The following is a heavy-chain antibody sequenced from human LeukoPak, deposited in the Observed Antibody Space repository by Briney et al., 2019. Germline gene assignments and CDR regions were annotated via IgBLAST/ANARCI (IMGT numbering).Heavy chain of an antibody. D-gene: IGHD6-19*01. V-gene: IGHV1-69*13. CDR3: AGGSGWDAFDI. Sequence: SVKVSCKASGYTFSTYYIHWVRQAPGQGLEWMGGIIPIFGTANYAQKFQGRVTITADESTSTAYMELSSLRSEDTAVYYCAGGSGWDAFDIWGQGTMVTVSS. CDR2: IIPIFGTA. CDR1: GYTFSTYY. J-gene: IGHJ3*02.